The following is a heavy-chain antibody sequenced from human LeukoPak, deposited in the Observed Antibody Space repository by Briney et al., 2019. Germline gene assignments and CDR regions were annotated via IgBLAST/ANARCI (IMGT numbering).Heavy chain of an antibody. J-gene: IGHJ4*02. CDR1: GGSISSNSYF. D-gene: IGHD6-13*01. Sequence: SETLSLTCTVSGGSISSNSYFWGWIRQPPGKGLEWIGSIYYTGSTYYNPSLKSRVTISIDTSKNQFSLKLNSVTAADTAVYYCARRPYSSSWYFDYWGQGTLVTDSS. CDR3: ARRPYSSSWYFDY. V-gene: IGHV4-39*01. CDR2: IYYTGST.